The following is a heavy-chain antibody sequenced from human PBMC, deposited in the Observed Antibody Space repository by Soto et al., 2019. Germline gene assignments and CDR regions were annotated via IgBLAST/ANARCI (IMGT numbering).Heavy chain of an antibody. CDR2: VSASGLNT. CDR1: GFTFSTYA. J-gene: IGHJ4*02. CDR3: AKDRPGGTSGYFFDY. V-gene: IGHV3-23*01. D-gene: IGHD3-16*01. Sequence: PGGSLRLSCAASGFTFSTYAMAWVRQAPGKGLEWVSGVSASGLNTDYADTVKGRFHISRDNSKNTVSLHMNSLRAEDTAFYYCAKDRPGGTSGYFFDYWGQETPVTVSS.